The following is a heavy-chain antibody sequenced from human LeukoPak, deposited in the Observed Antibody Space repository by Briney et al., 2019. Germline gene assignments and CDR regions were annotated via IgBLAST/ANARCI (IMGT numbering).Heavy chain of an antibody. CDR2: IIPIFGTA. V-gene: IGHV1-69*01. CDR1: GGTFSSYA. CDR3: ASSGVATIRGGDYYYYYMDV. D-gene: IGHD5-12*01. Sequence: ASVKVSCKASGGTFSSYAISWVRQAPGQGLEWMGGIIPIFGTANYAQKFQGRVTITADESTSTAYMELSSLRSEDTAVYYCASSGVATIRGGDYYYYYMDVWGKGTTVTTSS. J-gene: IGHJ6*03.